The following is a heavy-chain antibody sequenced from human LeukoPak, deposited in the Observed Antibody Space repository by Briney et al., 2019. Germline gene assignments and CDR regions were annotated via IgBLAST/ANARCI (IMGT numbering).Heavy chain of an antibody. Sequence: SETLSLTCTVSGGSISSGGYYWSWIRQHPGKGLEWIGYIYYSGSTYYNPSLKSRVTISVDTSKNQFSLKLSSVTAADTAVYYWARVIMAAAGLDYWAQGPLVTVSS. J-gene: IGHJ4*02. CDR3: ARVIMAAAGLDY. D-gene: IGHD6-13*01. V-gene: IGHV4-31*03. CDR2: IYYSGST. CDR1: GGSISSGGYY.